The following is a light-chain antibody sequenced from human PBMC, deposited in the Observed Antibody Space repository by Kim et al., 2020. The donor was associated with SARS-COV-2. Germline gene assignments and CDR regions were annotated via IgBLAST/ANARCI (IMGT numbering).Light chain of an antibody. CDR2: DAS. J-gene: IGKJ1*01. Sequence: LPPGERATLSCRASQSVSNYLAWYQQKPGQAPRLLIYDASNGATGIPSRFSGSGSGTDFTLTISSLEPEDFAVYYCQHRINWPWTFGQGTKVDIK. CDR1: QSVSNY. V-gene: IGKV3-11*01. CDR3: QHRINWPWT.